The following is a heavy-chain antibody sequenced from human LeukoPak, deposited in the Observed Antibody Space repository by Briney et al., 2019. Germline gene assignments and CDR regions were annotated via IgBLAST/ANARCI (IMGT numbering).Heavy chain of an antibody. CDR1: GFSSRDHY. CDR2: SRSKANSYTT. CDR3: ITGLTGTLDY. Sequence: GGSLRLSSAAPGFSSRDHYMDWAPQAPRKRVEWVGRSRSKANSYTTEYAASVKGRFTVSRDDSKNSLYLQMSLLKTEDTAVYYCITGLTGTLDYWGQGALVTVSS. J-gene: IGHJ4*02. V-gene: IGHV3-72*01. D-gene: IGHD1-20*01.